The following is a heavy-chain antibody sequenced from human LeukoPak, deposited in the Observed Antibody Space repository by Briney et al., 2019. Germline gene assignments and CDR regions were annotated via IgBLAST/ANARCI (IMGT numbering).Heavy chain of an antibody. Sequence: GGSLRLSCAASGFTFSSYSMNWVRQAPGKGLEWVSSISSSSSYIYYADSVKGRFTISRDNAKNSLYLQMNSLRAEDTAVYYCARDLFPRQDCSSTSCDYWGQGTLVTVSS. CDR2: ISSSSSYI. V-gene: IGHV3-21*01. D-gene: IGHD2-2*01. J-gene: IGHJ4*02. CDR1: GFTFSSYS. CDR3: ARDLFPRQDCSSTSCDY.